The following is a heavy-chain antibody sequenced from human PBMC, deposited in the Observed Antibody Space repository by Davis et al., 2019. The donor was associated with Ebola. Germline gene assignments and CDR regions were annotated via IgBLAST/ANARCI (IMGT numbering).Heavy chain of an antibody. CDR1: GGSISSSSYY. CDR2: IYYSGST. V-gene: IGHV4-39*01. D-gene: IGHD3-10*01. CDR3: ATPTLWFGGYFDL. J-gene: IGHJ2*01. Sequence: PSETLSLTCTVSGGSISSSSYYWGWIRQPPGKGLEWIGSIYYSGSTYYNPSLKSRVTISVDTSKNQFSLKLSSVTAADTAVYYCATPTLWFGGYFDLWGRGTLVTVSS.